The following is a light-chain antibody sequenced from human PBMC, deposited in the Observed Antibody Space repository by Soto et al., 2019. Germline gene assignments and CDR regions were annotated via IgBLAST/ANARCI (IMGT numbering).Light chain of an antibody. CDR2: DNG. Sequence: QSVLTQPPSVSAAPGQTVTISCSGGSSNIGDNYVCWYHQLPGTAPKLLIYDNGKRPSGIPDRFSASKSGTSATLGITGLQTGDEADYYCGTWDSSLSAYVFGPGTKLTVL. CDR1: SSNIGDNY. CDR3: GTWDSSLSAYV. J-gene: IGLJ1*01. V-gene: IGLV1-51*01.